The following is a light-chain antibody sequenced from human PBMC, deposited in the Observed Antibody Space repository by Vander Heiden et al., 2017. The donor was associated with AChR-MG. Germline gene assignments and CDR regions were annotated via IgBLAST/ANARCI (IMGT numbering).Light chain of an antibody. CDR2: LNRDGSH. J-gene: IGLJ3*02. CDR3: QTWGTGIPGV. Sequence: QLVLTQSPPASASLGASVKLTRTLSSGHSSYAIAGHKQHAEKGPTYLMKLNRDGSHSKGDGIPDRFSGSSSGAERYLTISSLQSEDEADYYCQTWGTGIPGVVGGGTKLTVL. CDR1: SGHSSYA. V-gene: IGLV4-69*01.